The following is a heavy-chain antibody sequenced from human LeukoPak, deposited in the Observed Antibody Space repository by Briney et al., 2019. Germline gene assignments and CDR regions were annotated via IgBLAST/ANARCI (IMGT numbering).Heavy chain of an antibody. CDR1: GGSFTDYL. V-gene: IGHV4-34*01. J-gene: IGHJ6*03. D-gene: IGHD3-10*01. CDR3: ARGGSREARRGYYLSYFYMDV. CDR2: ISHSGGT. Sequence: KPSETLSLTCAVYGGSFTDYLWTWIRQPPGKGLEWIGEISHSGGTNSNPSLKSRVTTSLDTSMNRFFLNLTSVTAADTAVYYCARGGSREARRGYYLSYFYMDVWGKGTAVTVSS.